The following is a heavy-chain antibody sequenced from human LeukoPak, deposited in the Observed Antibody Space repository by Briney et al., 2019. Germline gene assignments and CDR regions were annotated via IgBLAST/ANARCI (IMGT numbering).Heavy chain of an antibody. CDR1: GGSISSGCYS. CDR2: IYHSGST. Sequence: SETLSLTCAVSGGSISSGCYSWSWIRQPPGKGLEWIGYIYHSGSTYYNPSLKSRVTISVDRSKNQFSLKLSSVTAADTAAYYCARAHSIASYYYGVDVWGQGTTVTVSS. J-gene: IGHJ6*02. D-gene: IGHD2/OR15-2a*01. CDR3: ARAHSIASYYYGVDV. V-gene: IGHV4-30-2*01.